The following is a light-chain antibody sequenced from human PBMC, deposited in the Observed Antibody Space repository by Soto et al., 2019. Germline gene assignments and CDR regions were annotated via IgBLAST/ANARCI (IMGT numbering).Light chain of an antibody. Sequence: EIVLTQSPDTLSLSPGERATLSCRASQSVRSSLAWYQQKPGQAPRLLIYDASNRATGIPARFSGSGCGTEFPLTISSLEPEDFAGYYCPQRSNWPPEVTFGPGTKVDIK. CDR2: DAS. J-gene: IGKJ3*01. V-gene: IGKV3-11*01. CDR1: QSVRSS. CDR3: PQRSNWPPEVT.